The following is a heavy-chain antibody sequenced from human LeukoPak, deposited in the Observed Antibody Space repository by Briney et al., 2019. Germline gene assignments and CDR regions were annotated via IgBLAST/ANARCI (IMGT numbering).Heavy chain of an antibody. CDR1: GGSISSYY. D-gene: IGHD3-16*01. Sequence: SETLSLTCTVSGGSISSYYWSWIRQPPGKGLEWIGYIYYSGSTSYNPSLKSRVTISVDTSKKQFSLKLSSVTAADTAVYYCARRSRGGPFDYWGQGTLVTVSS. CDR3: ARRSRGGPFDY. CDR2: IYYSGST. V-gene: IGHV4-59*12. J-gene: IGHJ4*02.